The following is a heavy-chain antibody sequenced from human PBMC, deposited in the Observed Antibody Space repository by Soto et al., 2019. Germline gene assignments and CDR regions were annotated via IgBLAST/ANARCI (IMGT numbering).Heavy chain of an antibody. CDR2: ISYDGSNK. J-gene: IGHJ5*02. CDR3: AKSGKTIFGVGIIDVFDP. CDR1: GFTFSSYG. V-gene: IGHV3-30*18. D-gene: IGHD3-3*01. Sequence: GGSLRLSCAASGFTFSSYGMHWVRQAPGKGLEWVAVISYDGSNKYYADSVKGRFTISRDNSKNTLYLQMNSLRAEDTAVYYCAKSGKTIFGVGIIDVFDPWGQGT.